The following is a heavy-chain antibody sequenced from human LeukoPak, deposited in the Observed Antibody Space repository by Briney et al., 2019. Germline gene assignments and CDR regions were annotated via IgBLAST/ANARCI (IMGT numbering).Heavy chain of an antibody. CDR1: VGSISTYY. Sequence: SETLSLTCTVSVGSISTYYWSWIRQPPGKGLEWIGYVYYSGGTNYNPSLKGRVTMSVDTSKNQFSLKLRSVTAADTAVYYCARDPSGSFFNWFDPWGQGTLVAVSS. J-gene: IGHJ5*02. V-gene: IGHV4-59*01. CDR2: VYYSGGT. D-gene: IGHD1-26*01. CDR3: ARDPSGSFFNWFDP.